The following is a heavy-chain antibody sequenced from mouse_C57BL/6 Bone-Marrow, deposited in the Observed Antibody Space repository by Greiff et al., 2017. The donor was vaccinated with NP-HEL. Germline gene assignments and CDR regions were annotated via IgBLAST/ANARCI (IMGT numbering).Heavy chain of an antibody. CDR1: GYSFTSYY. D-gene: IGHD2-3*01. CDR3: AREPYDGYYLYFDY. V-gene: IGHV1-66*01. Sequence: QVQLKESGPELVKPGASVKISCKASGYSFTSYYIHWVKQRPGQGLEWIGWIYPGSGNTKYNEKFKGKATLTADTSSSTAYMQLSSLTSEDSAVYYCAREPYDGYYLYFDYWGQGTTLTVSS. CDR2: IYPGSGNT. J-gene: IGHJ2*01.